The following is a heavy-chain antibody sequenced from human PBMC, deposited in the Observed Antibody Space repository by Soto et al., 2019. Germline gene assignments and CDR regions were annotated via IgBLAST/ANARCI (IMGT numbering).Heavy chain of an antibody. CDR1: GHTFTSYA. V-gene: IGHV1-3*01. D-gene: IGHD3-22*01. CDR3: ARTPRDSSGYYFHLDY. Sequence: QVQLVQSGAEVKKPGASVKVSCKASGHTFTSYAMHWVRQAPGQRLEWMGWINAGSGNTKYSQKFQGRVTITRDTSASTAYMELSSLRSEDTAVYYCARTPRDSSGYYFHLDYWGQGTLVTVSS. J-gene: IGHJ4*02. CDR2: INAGSGNT.